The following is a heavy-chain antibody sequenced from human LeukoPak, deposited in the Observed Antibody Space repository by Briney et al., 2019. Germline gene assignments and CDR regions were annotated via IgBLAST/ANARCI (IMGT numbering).Heavy chain of an antibody. CDR2: ISPSSDYI. Sequence: GGSLRLSCAASGFTFSSYNINWVRQTPGKGLEWVSSISPSSDYIYYTDSVKGRFTISRDNAKNSLYLQLNSLRAEDTAVYYCAREHYGPDCWGQGTLVTVSS. CDR3: AREHYGPDC. J-gene: IGHJ4*02. D-gene: IGHD4-17*01. CDR1: GFTFSSYN. V-gene: IGHV3-21*01.